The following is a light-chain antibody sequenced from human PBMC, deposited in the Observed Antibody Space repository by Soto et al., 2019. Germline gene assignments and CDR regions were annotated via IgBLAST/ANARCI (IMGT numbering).Light chain of an antibody. Sequence: QSALTQPASVSGSPGQSITISCTGTSSDVGGYNYVSWYQQHPGKAPKLMIYEVSNRPSGVSNRFSGSKSGNTASLTISGLQAEDEADYSCSSYTSSSTHVVFCGGTKLTVL. J-gene: IGLJ2*01. CDR2: EVS. CDR1: SSDVGGYNY. V-gene: IGLV2-14*01. CDR3: SSYTSSSTHVV.